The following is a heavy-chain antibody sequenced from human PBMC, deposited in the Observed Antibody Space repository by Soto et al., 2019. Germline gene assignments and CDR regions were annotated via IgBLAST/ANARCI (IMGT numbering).Heavy chain of an antibody. D-gene: IGHD3-9*01. CDR1: GGSISSGGYY. V-gene: IGHV4-31*03. Sequence: LSLTCTVSGGSISSGGYYWSWIRQHPGKGLEWIGYIYYSGSTYYNPSLKSRVTISVDTSKNQFSLKLSSVTAADTAVYYCARALTARGTYYDILTGYYNPYYFDYWGQGTLVTVSS. CDR2: IYYSGST. J-gene: IGHJ4*02. CDR3: ARALTARGTYYDILTGYYNPYYFDY.